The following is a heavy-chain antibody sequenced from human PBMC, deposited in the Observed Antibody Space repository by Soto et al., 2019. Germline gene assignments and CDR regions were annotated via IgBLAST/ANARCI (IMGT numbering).Heavy chain of an antibody. D-gene: IGHD2-2*01. CDR2: IIPIFSTA. CDR1: GGTFSSYA. Sequence: QVQLVQSGAEVKKPGSSVKVSCKASGGTFSSYAISWVRQAPGQGLEWIGGIIPIFSTANYAQKFQGRVTITADKSTSTAYMELSSLRSEDTAVYYCARDWDDIVVVPAATPYYYYGMDVWGQGTTVTVSS. V-gene: IGHV1-69*06. CDR3: ARDWDDIVVVPAATPYYYYGMDV. J-gene: IGHJ6*02.